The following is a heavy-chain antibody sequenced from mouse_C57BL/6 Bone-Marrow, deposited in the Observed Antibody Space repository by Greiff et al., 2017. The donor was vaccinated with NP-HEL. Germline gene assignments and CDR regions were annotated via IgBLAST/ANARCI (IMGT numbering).Heavy chain of an antibody. CDR1: GYTFTSYW. J-gene: IGHJ2*01. CDR2: IDPSDSET. V-gene: IGHV1-52*01. CDR3: ARRGDSSGSYYFDY. D-gene: IGHD3-2*02. Sequence: QVQLQQPGAELVRPGSSVKLSCKASGYTFTSYWMHWVKQRPIQGLEWIGNIDPSDSETRYNQKFKDKATLTVDKSSSTAYMQLSSLTSEDSAVYYCARRGDSSGSYYFDYWGQGTTLTVSS.